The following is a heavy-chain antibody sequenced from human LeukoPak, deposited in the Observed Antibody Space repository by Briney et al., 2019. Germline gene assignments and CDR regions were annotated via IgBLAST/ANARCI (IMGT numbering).Heavy chain of an antibody. CDR1: GFTFSSYA. D-gene: IGHD2-15*01. CDR3: AKDRIVVVVAANNWFDP. CDR2: ISGSGGST. J-gene: IGHJ5*02. V-gene: IGHV3-23*01. Sequence: PGGSLRLSCAASGFTFSSYAMSWVRQAPGKGLEWVSAISGSGGSTYYADSVKGRFTISRDNSKNTLYLQMNSLRAEDTAVYYCAKDRIVVVVAANNWFDPWGQGTLVTVSS.